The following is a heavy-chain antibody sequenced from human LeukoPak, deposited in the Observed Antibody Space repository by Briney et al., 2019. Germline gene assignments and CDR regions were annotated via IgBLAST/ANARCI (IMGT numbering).Heavy chain of an antibody. Sequence: GGSLRLSCAASGFTFDVYAMHWVRQAPGKGLEWVSGISWNSGRIDYADSVKGRFTISRDNAKKSLYLQVNSLRAEDTALYYCAKGLYGDYVGYFDSWGQGTQVTVSS. CDR1: GFTFDVYA. J-gene: IGHJ4*02. CDR3: AKGLYGDYVGYFDS. D-gene: IGHD4-17*01. CDR2: ISWNSGRI. V-gene: IGHV3-9*01.